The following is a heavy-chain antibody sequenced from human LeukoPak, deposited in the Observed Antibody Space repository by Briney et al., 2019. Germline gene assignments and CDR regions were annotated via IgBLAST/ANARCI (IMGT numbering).Heavy chain of an antibody. Sequence: GASVKVSCKASGGTFSSYAISWVRQAPGQGLEWMGGIIPIFSTTNYAQKFQGRVTITADESTSTAYMELSSLRSEDTAVYSCAREMLAYCGGDCNYPFGYWGQGTLVTVSS. CDR1: GGTFSSYA. CDR2: IIPIFSTT. CDR3: AREMLAYCGGDCNYPFGY. D-gene: IGHD2-21*02. V-gene: IGHV1-69*13. J-gene: IGHJ4*02.